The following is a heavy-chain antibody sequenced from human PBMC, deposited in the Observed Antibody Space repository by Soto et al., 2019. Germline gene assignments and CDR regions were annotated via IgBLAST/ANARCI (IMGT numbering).Heavy chain of an antibody. CDR2: ISGSGSYT. J-gene: IGHJ4*02. CDR1: GFSFIAYA. CDR3: VKEKVRPFDY. Sequence: GGSLRLSCGASGFSFIAYAMGWVRQAPGKGLEWVSSISGSGSYTYYTDSVKGRFTISRDNSKNTLYLEMNSLIAEDMAVYYCVKEKVRPFDYWGQGTQVTVSS. V-gene: IGHV3-23*01.